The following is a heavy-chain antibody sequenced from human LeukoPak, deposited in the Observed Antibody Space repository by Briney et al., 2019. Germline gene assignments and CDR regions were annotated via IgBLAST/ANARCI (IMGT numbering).Heavy chain of an antibody. Sequence: PGGSLRLSCAASGFTFSSYAMHWVRQAPGKGLEWVAVISYDGSNKYYADSVKGRFTISRDNSKNTLYLQMNSLIAEDTAVYYCARDLSYSSSSGVFDYWGQGTLVTVSS. D-gene: IGHD6-6*01. CDR3: ARDLSYSSSSGVFDY. J-gene: IGHJ4*02. V-gene: IGHV3-30*04. CDR2: ISYDGSNK. CDR1: GFTFSSYA.